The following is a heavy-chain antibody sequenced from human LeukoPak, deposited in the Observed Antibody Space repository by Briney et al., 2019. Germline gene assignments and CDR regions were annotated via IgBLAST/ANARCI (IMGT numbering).Heavy chain of an antibody. Sequence: GASVKVSCKASGYTFTGYYMHWVRQAPGQGLEWMGRINPNSGGTNYAQKFQGRVTMTRETSISTAYMELSRLRSDDTAVYYCARGGHIYCSSTSCYHFDYWGQGTLVTVSS. J-gene: IGHJ4*02. CDR3: ARGGHIYCSSTSCYHFDY. D-gene: IGHD2-2*01. CDR2: INPNSGGT. CDR1: GYTFTGYY. V-gene: IGHV1-2*06.